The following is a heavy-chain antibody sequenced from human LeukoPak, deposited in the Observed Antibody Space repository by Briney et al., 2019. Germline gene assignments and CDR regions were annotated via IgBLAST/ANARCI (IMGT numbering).Heavy chain of an antibody. Sequence: GGSLRLSCAASGFTVTGNYMNWVRQAPGKGLEWVSVIYSGGTTHYADSVKGRFTVSRDNSKNTLYLQMNSLRAEDTAVYYCATGVLLDSDYWGQGTLVTVSS. CDR1: GFTVTGNY. V-gene: IGHV3-53*01. J-gene: IGHJ4*02. D-gene: IGHD1-20*01. CDR2: IYSGGTT. CDR3: ATGVLLDSDY.